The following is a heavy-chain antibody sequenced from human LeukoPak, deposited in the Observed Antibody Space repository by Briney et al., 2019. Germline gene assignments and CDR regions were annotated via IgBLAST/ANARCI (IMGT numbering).Heavy chain of an antibody. CDR1: GFSFSSYW. CDR2: IRQDESER. V-gene: IGHV3-7*01. Sequence: GGSLRLSREGSGFSFSSYWMTWVRQLPGKGPEWVANIRQDESERYFADSVKGRFTISRDNAKKSVYLHMSSLRAEDTALYYCARLSAYYYGSYFYYYMDVWGKGTTVTISS. D-gene: IGHD3-10*01. CDR3: ARLSAYYYGSYFYYYMDV. J-gene: IGHJ6*03.